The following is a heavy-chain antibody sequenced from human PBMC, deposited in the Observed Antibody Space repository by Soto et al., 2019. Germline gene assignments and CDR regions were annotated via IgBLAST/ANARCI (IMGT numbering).Heavy chain of an antibody. D-gene: IGHD3-16*01. J-gene: IGHJ4*02. CDR3: VRDHLWAFDY. CDR2: IISSTI. V-gene: IGHV3-48*01. CDR1: GFTFSSYS. Sequence: PGGSLRLSCAASGFTFSSYSLNWVRQAPGKELEWVSYIISSTIYYADSVKGRFTISRDNAKNSLYLQMNSLRAEDTAVYYCVRDHLWAFDYWGQGTLVTVSS.